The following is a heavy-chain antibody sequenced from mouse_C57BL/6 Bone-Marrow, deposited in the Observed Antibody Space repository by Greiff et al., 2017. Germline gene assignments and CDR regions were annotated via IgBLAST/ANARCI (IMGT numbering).Heavy chain of an antibody. J-gene: IGHJ2*01. CDR2: IDPEDGET. CDR1: GFNIKDYY. CDR3: ARKGTISTVGATPDYFDY. V-gene: IGHV14-2*01. D-gene: IGHD1-1*01. Sequence: VQLKESGAELVKPGASVTLSCTASGFNIKDYYMHWVKQRTEQGLEWIGRIDPEDGETKYAPKFQGKATITADTSSNTAYLQLSSLTSEDTAVYYCARKGTISTVGATPDYFDYWGQGTTLTVSS.